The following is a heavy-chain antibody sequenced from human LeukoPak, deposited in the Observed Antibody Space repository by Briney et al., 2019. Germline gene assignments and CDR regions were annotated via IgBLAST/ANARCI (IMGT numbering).Heavy chain of an antibody. CDR2: IWCDGSNK. V-gene: IGHV3-33*01. CDR1: GFTFSSYG. CDR3: ARDHSYYYGSGSYYYYGMDV. J-gene: IGHJ6*02. Sequence: GGSLRLSCAASGFTFSSYGMHWVRQAPGKGLEWVAVIWCDGSNKYYADSVKGRFTISRDNSKNTLYLQMNSLRAEDTAVYYCARDHSYYYGSGSYYYYGMDVWGQGTTVTVSS. D-gene: IGHD3-10*01.